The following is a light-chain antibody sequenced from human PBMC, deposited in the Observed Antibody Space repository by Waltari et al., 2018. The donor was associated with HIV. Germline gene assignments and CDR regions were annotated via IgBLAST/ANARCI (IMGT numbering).Light chain of an antibody. J-gene: IGKJ4*01. CDR3: QQRSNWPPT. Sequence: ENVLTQSPATLSLSPRERATLSCRASQSVDDYLAWYQQKPGQAPRRLIYDTSHRVTGIPARFSGSGSGTDFTLTISSLEPEDFAVYYCQQRSNWPPTFGGGTKVEI. CDR1: QSVDDY. CDR2: DTS. V-gene: IGKV3-11*01.